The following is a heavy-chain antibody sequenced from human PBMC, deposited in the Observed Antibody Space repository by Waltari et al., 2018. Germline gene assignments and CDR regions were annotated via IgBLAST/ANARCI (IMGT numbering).Heavy chain of an antibody. V-gene: IGHV4-61*02. CDR2: IYTSGST. CDR3: ARMTRTYDFWSGYNY. J-gene: IGHJ4*02. D-gene: IGHD3-3*01. CDR1: GGSISGGSYY. Sequence: QVQLQGSGPGLVKPSQTLSLTCTVSGGSISGGSYYWGGIRQPAGKGLEWIGRIYTSGSTNYNPSLKSRVTISVDTSKNQFSLKLSSVTAADTAVYYCARMTRTYDFWSGYNYWGQGTLVTVSS.